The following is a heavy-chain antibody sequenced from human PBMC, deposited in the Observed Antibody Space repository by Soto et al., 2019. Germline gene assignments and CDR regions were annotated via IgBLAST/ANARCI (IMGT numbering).Heavy chain of an antibody. J-gene: IGHJ4*02. CDR1: GFTFTSSA. D-gene: IGHD4-17*01. CDR3: AAGRPDDYGLFDY. V-gene: IGHV1-58*02. Sequence: ASVKVSCKASGFTFTSSAMQWVRQARGQRLEWIGWIVVGSGNTNYAQKFQERVTITRDMSTSTAYMELSSLRSEDTAVYYCAAGRPDDYGLFDYWGQGTLVTVSS. CDR2: IVVGSGNT.